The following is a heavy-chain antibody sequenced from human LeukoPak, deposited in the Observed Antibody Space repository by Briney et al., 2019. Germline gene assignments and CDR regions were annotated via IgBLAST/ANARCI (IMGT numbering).Heavy chain of an antibody. J-gene: IGHJ3*02. D-gene: IGHD2-21*02. CDR1: EFTFDDYG. CDR3: AREKHCGGDCYAFDI. V-gene: IGHV3-20*04. Sequence: PGVSLRLSCAASEFTFDDYGMSWVRQAPGKGLEWVSGINWNGGSTGYADSVKGRFTISRDNAKNSLYLQMNSLRAEDTALYYCAREKHCGGDCYAFDIWGQGTMVTVSS. CDR2: INWNGGST.